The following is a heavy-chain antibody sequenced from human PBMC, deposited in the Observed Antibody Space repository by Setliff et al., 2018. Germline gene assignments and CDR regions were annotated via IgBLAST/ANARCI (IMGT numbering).Heavy chain of an antibody. D-gene: IGHD5-12*01. CDR1: GYDFNTYW. J-gene: IGHJ1*01. Sequence: PGESLKISCKASGYDFNTYWIAWVRQRPGNGLEWMGIMYPEDSDTKYSPSFQGQVTISADKSLRTAYLQWSSLKTSDTAIYYRARGRGGYNQEYLQHWGQGTQVTVSS. CDR2: MYPEDSDT. CDR3: ARGRGGYNQEYLQH. V-gene: IGHV5-51*01.